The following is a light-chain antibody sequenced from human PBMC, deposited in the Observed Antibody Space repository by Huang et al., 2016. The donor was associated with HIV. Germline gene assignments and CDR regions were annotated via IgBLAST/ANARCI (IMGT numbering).Light chain of an antibody. CDR2: LNS. J-gene: IGKJ2*01. CDR3: MQGLQTPPT. V-gene: IGKV2-28*01. CDR1: QNLLHSSGHNR. Sequence: EIVMTQSPLSLPVSPGQPASISCTSSQNLLHSSGHNRLDWYLQKPGQSPQLLIFLNSNRASGVPDKFTGSGSGSNCTLSIKKVQPDDVGIYYCMQGLQTPPTFGQGTKLEI.